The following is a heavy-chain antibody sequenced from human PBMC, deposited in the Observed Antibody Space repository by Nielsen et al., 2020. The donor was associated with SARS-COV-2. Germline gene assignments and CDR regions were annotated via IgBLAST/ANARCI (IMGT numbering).Heavy chain of an antibody. J-gene: IGHJ3*02. D-gene: IGHD6-19*01. CDR1: GFTFSSYE. CDR3: ARDLSVRWLVFDAFDI. V-gene: IGHV3-48*03. Sequence: GESLKIPCAASGFTFSSYEMNWVRQAPGKGLEWVSYISSSGSTIYYADSVKGRFTISRDNAKNSLYLQMNSLRAEDTAVYYCARDLSVRWLVFDAFDIWGQGTMVTVSS. CDR2: ISSSGSTI.